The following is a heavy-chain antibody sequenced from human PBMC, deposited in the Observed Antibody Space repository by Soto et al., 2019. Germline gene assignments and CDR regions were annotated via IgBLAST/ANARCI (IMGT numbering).Heavy chain of an antibody. CDR2: MNPNSGNT. V-gene: IGHV1-8*01. D-gene: IGHD3-3*02. CDR1: GYTFTSYD. J-gene: IGHJ3*02. Sequence: ASVKVSCKASGYTFTSYDISWVRQATGQGLEWMGWMNPNSGNTGYAQKFQGRVTMTRNTSISTAYMELSSLRSEDTAVYYCARGQSAVAFNDAFDIWGQGTMVTVSS. CDR3: ARGQSAVAFNDAFDI.